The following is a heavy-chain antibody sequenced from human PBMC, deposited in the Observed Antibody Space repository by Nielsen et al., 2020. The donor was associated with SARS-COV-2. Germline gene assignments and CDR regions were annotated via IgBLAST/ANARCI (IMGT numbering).Heavy chain of an antibody. CDR3: ARRWSNYDPFDY. CDR1: GGSMSSYY. V-gene: IGHV4-59*01. D-gene: IGHD1-26*01. CDR2: VYSSGST. J-gene: IGHJ4*02. Sequence: SETLSLTCTVSGGSMSSYYWSWIRQPPGKGLEWIGYVYSSGSTDYNPSLKSRVTMSVDTFRNQFSLKLNSVTPADTAVYYCARRWSNYDPFDYWGQGSLVTVSS.